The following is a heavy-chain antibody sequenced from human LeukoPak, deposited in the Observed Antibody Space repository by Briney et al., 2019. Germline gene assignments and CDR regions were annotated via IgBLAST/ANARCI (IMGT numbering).Heavy chain of an antibody. D-gene: IGHD3-22*01. J-gene: IGHJ5*02. CDR1: GGTFSSYA. Sequence: ASVKVSCKASGGTFSSYAISWVRQAPGQGLEWMGWINPNSGGTNYAQKFQGRVTMTRDMSTSTVYMELSSLRSEDTAVYYCAREGFYDSSGYESWGQGTLVTVSS. CDR2: INPNSGGT. CDR3: AREGFYDSSGYES. V-gene: IGHV1-8*02.